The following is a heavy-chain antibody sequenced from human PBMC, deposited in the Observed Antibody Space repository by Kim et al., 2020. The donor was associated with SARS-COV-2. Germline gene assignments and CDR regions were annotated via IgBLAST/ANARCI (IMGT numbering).Heavy chain of an antibody. CDR3: ARGGRYNSFDP. CDR2: A. Sequence: AYYTPSRESRLTISVDTSETHFSLNLASVTAADTAVYYCARGGRYNSFDPWGQGILVTVSS. V-gene: IGHV4-31*02. J-gene: IGHJ5*02.